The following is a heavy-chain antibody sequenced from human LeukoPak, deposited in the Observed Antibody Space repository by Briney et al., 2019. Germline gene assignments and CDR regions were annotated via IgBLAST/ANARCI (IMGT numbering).Heavy chain of an antibody. Sequence: ASVKVSCKASGYTFTSYGICWVRQAPGQGLEWMGCISAYNGNTNYAHKLQGRVTMTTDTSTSTAYMELRSLRADDTAVYYCARDLYSSGWRFDYWGQGTLVTVSS. CDR1: GYTFTSYG. J-gene: IGHJ4*02. V-gene: IGHV1-18*01. D-gene: IGHD6-19*01. CDR2: ISAYNGNT. CDR3: ARDLYSSGWRFDY.